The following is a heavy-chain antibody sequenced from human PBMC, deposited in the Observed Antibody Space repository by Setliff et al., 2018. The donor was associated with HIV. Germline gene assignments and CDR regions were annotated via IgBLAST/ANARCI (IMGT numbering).Heavy chain of an antibody. Sequence: GGSLRLSCAASGFTFSDSNMNWVRQAPGEGLEWVSSISSSSSYIYYADSVKGRFTISRDNAKNSLYLQMNSLRAEDTAVYYCARDQGSYDYVWGSYSNDYWGQGTLVTVS. D-gene: IGHD3-16*01. CDR3: ARDQGSYDYVWGSYSNDY. CDR1: GFTFSDSN. CDR2: ISSSSSYI. J-gene: IGHJ4*02. V-gene: IGHV3-21*01.